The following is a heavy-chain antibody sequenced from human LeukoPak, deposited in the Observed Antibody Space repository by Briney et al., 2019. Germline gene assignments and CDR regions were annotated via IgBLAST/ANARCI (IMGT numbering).Heavy chain of an antibody. CDR3: AKDPNRGGLSNYGYEWSY. J-gene: IGHJ4*02. CDR1: GFTFSSYG. V-gene: IGHV3-30*02. D-gene: IGHD5-18*01. Sequence: PGGSLRLSCAASGFTFSSYGMHWARQAPGKGLEWVAFIRHDGSNKYYADSVKGRFTISRDNSKNTLYLQMNSLRAEDTAVYYCAKDPNRGGLSNYGYEWSYWGQGTLVTVSS. CDR2: IRHDGSNK.